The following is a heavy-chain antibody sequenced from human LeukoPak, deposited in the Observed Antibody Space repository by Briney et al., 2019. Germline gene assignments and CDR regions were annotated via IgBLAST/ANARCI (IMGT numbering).Heavy chain of an antibody. CDR2: INPNSGGT. Sequence: GASVKVSCKASGYTFTGYHMHWVRQAPGQGLEWMGWINPNSGGTNYAQKFQGRVTMTRDTSISTAYMELSRLRYDDTAVCYCARNYYYDSSGTEGNYFDYWGQGTLVTVSS. CDR3: ARNYYYDSSGTEGNYFDY. J-gene: IGHJ4*02. D-gene: IGHD3-22*01. V-gene: IGHV1-2*02. CDR1: GYTFTGYH.